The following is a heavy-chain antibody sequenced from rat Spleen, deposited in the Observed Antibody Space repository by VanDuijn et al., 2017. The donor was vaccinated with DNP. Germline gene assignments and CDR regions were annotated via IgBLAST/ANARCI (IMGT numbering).Heavy chain of an antibody. J-gene: IGHJ2*01. CDR1: GYSITGGY. CDR3: ARSSLGDFDY. Sequence: EVQLQESGPGLVKPSQSLSLTCSVTGYSITGGYGWNWIRKFPGNKMEWIGHISYSGSTSYNPSLKSRISITRDTSKNQFFLQLNSVTTEDTATYYCARSSLGDFDYWGQGVMVTVSS. V-gene: IGHV3-1*01. CDR2: ISYSGST. D-gene: IGHD1-11*01.